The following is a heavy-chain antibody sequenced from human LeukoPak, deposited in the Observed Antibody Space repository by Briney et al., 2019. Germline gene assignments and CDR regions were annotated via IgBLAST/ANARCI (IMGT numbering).Heavy chain of an antibody. CDR3: ARHSGYSGYDFDY. Sequence: SETLSLTCTVSAGSISSSSYYWGWIRQPPGKGLEWIGSIYYSGSTYYNPSLKSRVTISVVTSKNQFSLKLSSVTAADTAVYYCARHSGYSGYDFDYWGQGTLVTVSS. CDR1: AGSISSSSYY. J-gene: IGHJ4*02. CDR2: IYYSGST. D-gene: IGHD5-12*01. V-gene: IGHV4-39*01.